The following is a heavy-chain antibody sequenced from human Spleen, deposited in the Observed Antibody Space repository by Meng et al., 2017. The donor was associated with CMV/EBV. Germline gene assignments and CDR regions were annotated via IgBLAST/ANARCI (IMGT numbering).Heavy chain of an antibody. D-gene: IGHD2-15*01. V-gene: IGHV1-2*02. J-gene: IGHJ4*02. CDR1: GYTFTGYD. CDR2: INPNSGGT. Sequence: ASVKVSCKASGYTFTGYDMHWVRQAPGQGLEWMGWINPNSGGTNYAQKFQGRVTMTRDTSISTACMELSSLRADDTAVYYCARDRVGWYSTFDYWGQGTLVTVSS. CDR3: ARDRVGWYSTFDY.